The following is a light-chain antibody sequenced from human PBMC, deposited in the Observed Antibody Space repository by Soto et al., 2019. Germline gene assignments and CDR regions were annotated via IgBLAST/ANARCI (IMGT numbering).Light chain of an antibody. J-gene: IGLJ1*01. Sequence: QSVLTQPSSVSGSPGQSITISCTGTSSDVGGFNFVSWYQQHPGKAPKLVIYDVSNRPSGVSDRFSGSKSGNTASLTISGLQAEDEADYYCSSYTGSSLPLYVFATGTKVTVL. CDR2: DVS. CDR1: SSDVGGFNF. CDR3: SSYTGSSLPLYV. V-gene: IGLV2-14*03.